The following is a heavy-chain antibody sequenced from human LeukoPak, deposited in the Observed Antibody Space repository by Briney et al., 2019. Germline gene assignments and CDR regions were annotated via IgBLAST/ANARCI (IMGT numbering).Heavy chain of an antibody. J-gene: IGHJ4*02. V-gene: IGHV3-30*18. CDR2: ISYDGSNK. CDR3: AKSWREPDY. Sequence: PGGSLRLSCAASGFTFSSYGMHWVRQAPGQGLECVAVISYDGSNKYYADSVKGRFTISRDNSKNTMYLQMNSLRGEDTAVYYCAKSWREPDYWGQGTLVTVSS. D-gene: IGHD1-26*01. CDR1: GFTFSSYG.